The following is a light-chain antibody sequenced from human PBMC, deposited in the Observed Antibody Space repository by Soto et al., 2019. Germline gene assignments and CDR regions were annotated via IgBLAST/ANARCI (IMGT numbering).Light chain of an antibody. V-gene: IGKV3-15*01. CDR1: QTVYNN. Sequence: IVMTQSPATLSVSPGKKATLSCRASQTVYNNLAWYQQKPGQAPRLLVYFASTRATGVPARFSGSGSGTEFSLTISSLQSEDFALYYCLQFTAWPLTFGGGTKVETK. CDR3: LQFTAWPLT. J-gene: IGKJ4*01. CDR2: FAS.